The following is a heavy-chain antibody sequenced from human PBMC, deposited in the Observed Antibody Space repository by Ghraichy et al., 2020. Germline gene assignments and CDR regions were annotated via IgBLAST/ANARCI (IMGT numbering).Heavy chain of an antibody. J-gene: IGHJ4*02. CDR2: ISHTGST. CDR3: AKKVITVPGAD. V-gene: IGHV4-4*02. Sequence: SETLSLTCAVSGASMNSMSWWCWVRPPPEKGLEWIGEISHTGSTSYNTSLKSRVTISAAKSKNQFSLNLKSVTAADAAVYFCAKKVITVPGADWGQGILVTVSS. D-gene: IGHD6-13*01. CDR1: GASMNSMSW.